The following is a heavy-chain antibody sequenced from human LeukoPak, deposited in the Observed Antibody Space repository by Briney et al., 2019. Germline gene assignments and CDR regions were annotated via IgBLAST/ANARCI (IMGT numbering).Heavy chain of an antibody. D-gene: IGHD1-7*01. V-gene: IGHV3-23*01. CDR1: GFTFSSYA. J-gene: IGHJ6*03. Sequence: PGGSLRLSCAASGFTFSSYAMSWVRQAPGKGLEWVSAISGSGGSTHYADSVKGQFTISRDNSKNTLYLQMNSLRAEDTAVYYCAKGNYNDYYYYHMDVWGKGTTVTVSS. CDR3: AKGNYNDYYYYHMDV. CDR2: ISGSGGST.